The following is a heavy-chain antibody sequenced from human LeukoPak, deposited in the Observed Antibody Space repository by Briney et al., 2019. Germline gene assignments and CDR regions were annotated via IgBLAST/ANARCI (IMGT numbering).Heavy chain of an antibody. Sequence: PGGSRRLSCSASGFTFSIFAMTWVRQLPGRGLEWVSSISGNGHQTYYADSVKGRFSVSRDNSKNILYLQMDSLRADDSALYYCEKDANYYDSSGYLIPFDYWGQGTLVTVSS. J-gene: IGHJ4*02. CDR2: ISGNGHQT. CDR1: GFTFSIFA. V-gene: IGHV3-23*01. D-gene: IGHD3-22*01. CDR3: EKDANYYDSSGYLIPFDY.